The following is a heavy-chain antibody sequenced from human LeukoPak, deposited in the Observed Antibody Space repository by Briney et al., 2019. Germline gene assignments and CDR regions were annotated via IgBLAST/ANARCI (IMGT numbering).Heavy chain of an antibody. Sequence: GGSLRLSCAASGFTFSDYYVHWIRQAPGKGLEGLSYISSSHSKDYADSVKGRFNISRDNAKNSLYLQMNSLRAEDTALYYCAKYSSSSKYYYVMDVWGQGTTVTVSS. CDR2: ISSSHSK. D-gene: IGHD6-13*01. J-gene: IGHJ6*02. CDR3: AKYSSSSKYYYVMDV. V-gene: IGHV3-69-1*01. CDR1: GFTFSDYY.